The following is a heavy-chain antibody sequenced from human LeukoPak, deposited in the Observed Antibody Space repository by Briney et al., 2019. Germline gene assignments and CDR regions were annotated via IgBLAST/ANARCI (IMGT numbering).Heavy chain of an antibody. CDR3: ARETYRGYDFGDFDC. V-gene: IGHV4-39*07. CDR1: GGSISSSTYY. CDR2: IYYSGST. D-gene: IGHD5-12*01. J-gene: IGHJ4*02. Sequence: SETLSLTCSVSGGSISSSTYYWGWIRQPPGKGLEWIGNIYYSGSTYYNPSLKSRVTISVDTSKNQFSLKLSSVTAADTAVYYCARETYRGYDFGDFDCWGQGTLVTVSS.